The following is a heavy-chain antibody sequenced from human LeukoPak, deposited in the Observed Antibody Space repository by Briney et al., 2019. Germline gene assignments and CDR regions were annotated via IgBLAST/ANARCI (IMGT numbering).Heavy chain of an antibody. CDR3: ARLAAISGSDYPDD. CDR1: GVSISSYY. Sequence: PSETLSLTCTVSGVSISSYYWSWIRQPPGKGLEWIGYIFYSGNTIYNPSLRSRVTISADTSKNHFSLRLRSVTAADTAVYYCARLAAISGSDYPDDRGQGTLVTVSS. CDR2: IFYSGNT. D-gene: IGHD1-26*01. V-gene: IGHV4-59*08. J-gene: IGHJ4*02.